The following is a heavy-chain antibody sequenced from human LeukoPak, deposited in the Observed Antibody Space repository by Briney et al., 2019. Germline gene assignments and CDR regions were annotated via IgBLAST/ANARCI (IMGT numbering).Heavy chain of an antibody. D-gene: IGHD3-10*01. J-gene: IGHJ4*02. CDR1: GDSISGYY. CDR3: VREEYGAGSRPFDC. V-gene: IGHV4-39*07. Sequence: KTSETLSLTCTVSGDSISGYYWGWIRQPPGKGLEWIGSIYYSGSTYYNPSLKSRVTISVDTSKNQFSLTLGSVTAADTAMYYCVREEYGAGSRPFDCWGQGILVTVSS. CDR2: IYYSGST.